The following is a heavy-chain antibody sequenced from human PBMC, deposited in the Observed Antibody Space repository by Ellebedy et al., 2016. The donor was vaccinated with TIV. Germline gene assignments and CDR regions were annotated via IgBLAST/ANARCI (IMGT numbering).Heavy chain of an antibody. J-gene: IGHJ4*02. CDR2: ISSDGNNI. V-gene: IGHV3-30*09. D-gene: IGHD3-16*01. CDR3: ANLYGNLGGDDY. CDR1: GFSFSRFP. Sequence: GESLKIPCAAPGFSFSRFPMHWVRQSPGKGLEWVALISSDGNNIYYADSVKGRFAISRDNSKSTLFLQMNSLRPEDTAVYYCANLYGNLGGDDYWGQGTLVTVSS.